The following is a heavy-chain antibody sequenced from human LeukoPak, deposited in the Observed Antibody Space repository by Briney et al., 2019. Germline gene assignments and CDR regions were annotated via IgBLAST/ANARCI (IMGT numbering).Heavy chain of an antibody. CDR3: ARETGLYSGSYFDY. CDR1: GFTFSIYE. CDR2: ISSSGSTI. D-gene: IGHD1-26*01. Sequence: GGSLRLSCAASGFTFSIYEMNWVRQAPGKGLECVSYISSSGSTIYYADSVKGRFTISRDNAKNSLYLQMNSLRAEDTAVYYCARETGLYSGSYFDYWGQGTLVTVSS. V-gene: IGHV3-48*03. J-gene: IGHJ4*02.